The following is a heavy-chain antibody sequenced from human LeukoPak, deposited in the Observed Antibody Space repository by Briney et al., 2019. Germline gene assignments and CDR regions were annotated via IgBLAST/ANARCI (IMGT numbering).Heavy chain of an antibody. D-gene: IGHD6-13*01. CDR3: ARSIAAADPSFDY. CDR2: INPSGGST. Sequence: GASVKVSCKASGYTFTSYYMYWVRQAPGQGLEWMGIINPSGGSTSYAQKFQGRVTMTRDTSTRTVYMELSSLRSEDTAVYYCARSIAAADPSFDYWGQGTLVTVSS. J-gene: IGHJ4*02. V-gene: IGHV1-46*01. CDR1: GYTFTSYY.